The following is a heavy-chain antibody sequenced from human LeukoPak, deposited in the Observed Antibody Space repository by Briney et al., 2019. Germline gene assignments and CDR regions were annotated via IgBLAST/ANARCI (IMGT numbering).Heavy chain of an antibody. Sequence: GGSLRLSCAASGLTFSSYAMSWVRQAPGKGLEWVSGISGNGGGTYYADSVKGRFTISRDNSKNTLYLQMNSLRAEDTAVYYCARRNIAAAALDYWGQGTLVTVSS. V-gene: IGHV3-23*01. CDR3: ARRNIAAAALDY. CDR2: ISGNGGGT. J-gene: IGHJ4*02. CDR1: GLTFSSYA. D-gene: IGHD6-13*01.